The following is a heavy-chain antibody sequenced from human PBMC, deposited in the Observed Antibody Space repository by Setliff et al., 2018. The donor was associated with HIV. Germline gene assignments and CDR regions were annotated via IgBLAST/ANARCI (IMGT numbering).Heavy chain of an antibody. CDR2: VNSSGKT. D-gene: IGHD3-22*01. J-gene: IGHJ5*01. CDR3: ARGLHTGLYFYDSGGYSWFDS. V-gene: IGHV4-34*01. CDR1: GGSFSGCH. Sequence: SETLSLICAVYGGSFSGCHWNWIRQPPGKGLEWIGEVNSSGKTKYSPSLESRVTISVDTSKNQFSLKLTSVTAADTAIYYCARGLHTGLYFYDSGGYSWFDSWGQGTPVTVSS.